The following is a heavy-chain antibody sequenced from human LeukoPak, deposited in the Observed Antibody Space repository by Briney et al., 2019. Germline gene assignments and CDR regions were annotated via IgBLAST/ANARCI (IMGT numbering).Heavy chain of an antibody. J-gene: IGHJ3*02. D-gene: IGHD2-21*02. CDR3: ARGYCGCDGYRYAFDI. Sequence: PSETLSLTCTVSGGSISSYYWSWIRQPPGKGLEWIGYIYYSGSTNYNPSLKSRVTISVDTSKNQFSLKLSSVTAADTAVYYCARGYCGCDGYRYAFDIWGQVTIVTVSS. CDR2: IYYSGST. V-gene: IGHV4-59*01. CDR1: GGSISSYY.